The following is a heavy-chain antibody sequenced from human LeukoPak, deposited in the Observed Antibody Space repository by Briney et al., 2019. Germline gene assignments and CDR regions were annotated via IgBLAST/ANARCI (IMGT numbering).Heavy chain of an antibody. CDR2: IYYSGST. CDR3: ARGLRRFDP. D-gene: IGHD5-18*01. CDR1: GGSISSSSYY. V-gene: IGHV4-39*07. J-gene: IGHJ5*02. Sequence: SETLSLTCTVSGGSISSSSYYWGWIRQPPGKGLEWIGSIYYSGSTYYNPSLKSRVTISVDTSKNQFSLKLSSVTAADTAVYYCARGLRRFDPWGQGTLVTVSS.